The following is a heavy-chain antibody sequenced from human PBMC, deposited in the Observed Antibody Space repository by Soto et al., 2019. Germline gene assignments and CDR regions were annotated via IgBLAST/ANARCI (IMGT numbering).Heavy chain of an antibody. D-gene: IGHD2-15*01. V-gene: IGHV4-30-2*06. CDR2: ISHLERT. Sequence: TLSLTCSVSGFTMSYGGYSWSWIRQSPGKGLEWLGYISHLERTYYNPSFKRRLSLSIDRTRNQFSLSRSSMTAAYKAVYYCARGGGYDSFDLWGQGIQVNVS. CDR3: ARGGGYDSFDL. J-gene: IGHJ4*02. CDR1: GFTMSYGGYS.